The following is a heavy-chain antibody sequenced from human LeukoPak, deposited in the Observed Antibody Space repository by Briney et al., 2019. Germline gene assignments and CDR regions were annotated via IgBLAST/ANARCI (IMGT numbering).Heavy chain of an antibody. CDR2: ISSSGSTT. V-gene: IGHV3-11*01. D-gene: IGHD1-26*01. CDR1: GFTFSDYY. CDR3: ARGTTRWELRFDP. Sequence: GGSLRLSCAASGFTFSDYYMSWIRQAPGKGLEWVSYISSSGSTTYYADSVKGRFTISRDNAKNSLYLQMNSLRAEDTAVYYCARGTTRWELRFDPWGQGTLVTVSS. J-gene: IGHJ5*02.